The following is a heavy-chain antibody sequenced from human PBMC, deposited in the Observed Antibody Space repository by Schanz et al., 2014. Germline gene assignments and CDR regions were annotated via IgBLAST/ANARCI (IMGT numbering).Heavy chain of an antibody. J-gene: IGHJ5*01. V-gene: IGHV3-48*04. D-gene: IGHD2-8*02. CDR2: ISSSGSYT. CDR3: ARDRDAGGYDS. CDR1: GFTFFGSFA. Sequence: EVQLLESGGGLVQPGGSLRLSCVASGFTFFGSFAMSWVRQAPGKGLEWVSYISSSGSYTNYADSVKGRFTISRDNAKNSVYLQMHSLRAEDTALYYCARDRDAGGYDSWGQGTLVTVSS.